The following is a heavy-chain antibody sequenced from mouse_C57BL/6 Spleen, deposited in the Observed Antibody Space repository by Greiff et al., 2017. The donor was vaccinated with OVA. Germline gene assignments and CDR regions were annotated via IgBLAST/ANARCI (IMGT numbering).Heavy chain of an antibody. V-gene: IGHV5-4*03. CDR1: GFTFSSYA. J-gene: IGHJ2*01. CDR3: ARGPARFDY. Sequence: EVMLVESGGGLVKPGGSLKLSCAASGFTFSSYAMSWVRQTPEKRLEWVATISDGGSYTYYPDNVKGRFTISRDNAKNNLYLQMSHLKSEDTAMYYCARGPARFDYWGQGTTLTVSS. CDR2: ISDGGSYT.